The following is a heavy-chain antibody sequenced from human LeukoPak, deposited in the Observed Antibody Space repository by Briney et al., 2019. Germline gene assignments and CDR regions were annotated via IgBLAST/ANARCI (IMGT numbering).Heavy chain of an antibody. CDR3: AREGGGSYYPNWFDP. CDR2: ISSSSSYI. D-gene: IGHD1-26*01. Sequence: PGGSLRLSCAASGFTFSSYSMNWVRQAPGKGLEWVSSISSSSSYIYYADSVKGRFTISRDNAKNSLYLQMNSLRAEDTAVYYCAREGGGSYYPNWFDPWGQGTLVTVSS. CDR1: GFTFSSYS. J-gene: IGHJ5*02. V-gene: IGHV3-21*01.